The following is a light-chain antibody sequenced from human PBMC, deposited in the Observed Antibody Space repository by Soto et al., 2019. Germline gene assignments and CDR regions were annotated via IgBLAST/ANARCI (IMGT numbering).Light chain of an antibody. CDR3: SSHAGINNVV. J-gene: IGLJ3*02. Sequence: QSVLTQPASVSGSPGQSITISCTGTSSDVGGYNYVSWYQQYPGKAPKLMIYEVTKRPSGVPDRFSGSKSGNTASLTVSGLQAEDEADYYCSSHAGINNVVFGGGTKLTVL. CDR2: EVT. V-gene: IGLV2-8*01. CDR1: SSDVGGYNY.